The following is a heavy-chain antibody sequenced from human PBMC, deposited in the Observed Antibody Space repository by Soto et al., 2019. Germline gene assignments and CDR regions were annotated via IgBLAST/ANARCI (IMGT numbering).Heavy chain of an antibody. Sequence: QVQLVQSGAEEKKPGASVKVSCKASGYTFTSSAMHWVRQAPGQRLEWMGWINAGNGNTKYSQKFQGRVTITRDTSASTAYRELSSLRSEDTAVYYCAREPIYYGMDVWGQGTTVTVAS. CDR1: GYTFTSSA. CDR3: AREPIYYGMDV. J-gene: IGHJ6*02. V-gene: IGHV1-3*05. CDR2: INAGNGNT.